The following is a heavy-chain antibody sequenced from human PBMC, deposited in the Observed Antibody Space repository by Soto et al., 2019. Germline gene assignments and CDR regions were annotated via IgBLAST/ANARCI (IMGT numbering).Heavy chain of an antibody. CDR2: ISGSGGST. CDR3: AKVNEGSYYDSSGYLLGGFDI. CDR1: GFTFSGYA. V-gene: IGHV3-23*01. Sequence: EVQLLESGGGLIQPGGSLRVSCAASGFTFSGYAMSWVRQAPGKGLEWVSTISGSGGSTYYADSVKGRFTISRDNSKNTLYLQMNSLRAEDMAVYYCAKVNEGSYYDSSGYLLGGFDIRGQGTMVTVSS. J-gene: IGHJ3*02. D-gene: IGHD3-22*01.